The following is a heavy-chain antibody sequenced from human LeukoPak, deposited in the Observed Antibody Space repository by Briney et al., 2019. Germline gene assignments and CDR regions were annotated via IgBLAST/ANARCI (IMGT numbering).Heavy chain of an antibody. CDR2: IHPSGTT. J-gene: IGHJ4*02. V-gene: IGHV4-4*07. CDR3: ARETEVPGGRSWDF. D-gene: IGHD6-19*01. CDR1: GGSFSSYY. Sequence: SETLSLTCTVSGGSFSSYYLTWIRQPAGKGLEWIGRIHPSGTTNHNPSLKSRVIMSLDMSNNQFSLKVRSVTAADTAVYYCARETEVPGGRSWDFWGQGTLVTVSS.